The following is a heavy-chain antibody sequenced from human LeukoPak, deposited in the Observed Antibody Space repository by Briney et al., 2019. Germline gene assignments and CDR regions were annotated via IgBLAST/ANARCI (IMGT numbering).Heavy chain of an antibody. CDR2: ISSSGTTI. V-gene: IGHV3-48*03. CDR3: ARGLDDGYSYGLDY. J-gene: IGHJ4*02. Sequence: TGGSLRLSCAASGFTFSSYEMSWVRQAPGKGLEWVSDISSSGTTIHYADSVKGRFTISRDNAKNSLYLQMSSLRAEDTAVYYCARGLDDGYSYGLDYWGQGTLVTVSS. CDR1: GFTFSSYE. D-gene: IGHD5-18*01.